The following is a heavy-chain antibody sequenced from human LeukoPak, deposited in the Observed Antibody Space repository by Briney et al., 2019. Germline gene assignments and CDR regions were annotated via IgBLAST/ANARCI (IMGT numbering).Heavy chain of an antibody. CDR1: GGSISSYY. V-gene: IGHV4-59*01. Sequence: SETLSLTCSVSGGSISSYYWSWIRQSPGKGLEWIANIYYSGNTNYNPSLKSRVTISVDTSKNEFSLRLSSVTAADTAVYYCARQWGSNSAFDIWGQGTMVTVSS. CDR2: IYYSGNT. J-gene: IGHJ3*02. D-gene: IGHD6-19*01. CDR3: ARQWGSNSAFDI.